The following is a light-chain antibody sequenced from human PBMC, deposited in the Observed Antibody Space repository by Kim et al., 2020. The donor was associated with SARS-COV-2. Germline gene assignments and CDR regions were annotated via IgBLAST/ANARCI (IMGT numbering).Light chain of an antibody. CDR3: QAWDSSTVL. CDR2: QDS. Sequence: VSPGQTASITCSGDKLGDKYACWYQQKPGQSPVLVIYQDSERPSGIPERFSGSNSGNTATLTISGTQAMDEADYYCQAWDSSTVLFGGGTQLTVL. CDR1: KLGDKY. V-gene: IGLV3-1*01. J-gene: IGLJ2*01.